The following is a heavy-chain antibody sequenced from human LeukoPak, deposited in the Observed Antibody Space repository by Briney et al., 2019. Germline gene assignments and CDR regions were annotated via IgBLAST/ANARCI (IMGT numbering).Heavy chain of an antibody. D-gene: IGHD3-10*01. J-gene: IGHJ6*02. V-gene: IGHV3-74*01. Sequence: GGSLRLSCAASGFTFSSSWMLWVRQAPGKGLLWVSRINTDGSSTSYADSVKGRFTISRDNAENRLYLQMNSLRAEDTAVYYCARGPMVRGAYGMDVWGQGTTVTVSS. CDR2: INTDGSST. CDR3: ARGPMVRGAYGMDV. CDR1: GFTFSSSW.